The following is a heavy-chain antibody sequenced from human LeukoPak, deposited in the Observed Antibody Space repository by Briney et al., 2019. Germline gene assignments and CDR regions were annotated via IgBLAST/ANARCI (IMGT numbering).Heavy chain of an antibody. Sequence: GGSLRLSCAASGSTFSTYWMSWVRQAPGKGLEWVANIRQDGSEKYYVDSVKGRFTISRDNADNSLYLQMNSLKPEDTAVYYCARSYNVLTAFDYWGQGTLVTVSS. CDR2: IRQDGSEK. D-gene: IGHD3-9*01. CDR1: GSTFSTYW. J-gene: IGHJ4*02. V-gene: IGHV3-7*03. CDR3: ARSYNVLTAFDY.